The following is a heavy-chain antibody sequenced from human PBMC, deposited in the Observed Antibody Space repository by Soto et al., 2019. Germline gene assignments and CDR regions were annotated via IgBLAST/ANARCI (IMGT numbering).Heavy chain of an antibody. CDR3: AKPENYYDSSGPPRPTIYYYGMDV. D-gene: IGHD3-22*01. J-gene: IGHJ6*02. CDR1: GFTFSSYA. CDR2: ISYDGSNK. V-gene: IGHV3-30*18. Sequence: PWGSLRLSCASPGFTFSSYAMHWVRQAPGKGLEWLAVISYDGSNKYYADSVKGRFTISRDNSKNTLYLQINSLRAEDTAVYYCAKPENYYDSSGPPRPTIYYYGMDVWGQGTTVTVSS.